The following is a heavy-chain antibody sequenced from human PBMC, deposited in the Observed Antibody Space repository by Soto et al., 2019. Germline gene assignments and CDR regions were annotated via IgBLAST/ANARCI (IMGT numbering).Heavy chain of an antibody. Sequence: QVQLVASGGAVVQPGRSLSLSCAASGFTLSGHGLHWVRQAPGKGLEWVAVVPHDGTERHYPDSVEGRFTITRDISKNTFYLQMNSLRVDDTSMYYCAREKNSGDYRTGDYWGQGTLVTVSS. J-gene: IGHJ4*02. V-gene: IGHV3-30*03. D-gene: IGHD3-10*01. CDR3: AREKNSGDYRTGDY. CDR1: GFTLSGHG. CDR2: VPHDGTER.